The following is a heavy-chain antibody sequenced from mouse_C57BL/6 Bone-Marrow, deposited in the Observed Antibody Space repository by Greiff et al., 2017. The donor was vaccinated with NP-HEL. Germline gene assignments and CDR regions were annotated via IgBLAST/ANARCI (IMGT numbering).Heavy chain of an antibody. CDR3: ARNRITTVVADFEY. D-gene: IGHD1-1*01. V-gene: IGHV1-54*01. CDR1: GYAFTNYL. J-gene: IGHJ2*01. CDR2: INPGSGGT. Sequence: VQLQQSGAELVRPGTSVKVSCKASGYAFTNYLIEWVKQRPGQGLEWIGVINPGSGGTNYNEKFKGKATLTADKSSSTAYMQLSSLTSEDSAVYFCARNRITTVVADFEYWGEGNTLTVSS.